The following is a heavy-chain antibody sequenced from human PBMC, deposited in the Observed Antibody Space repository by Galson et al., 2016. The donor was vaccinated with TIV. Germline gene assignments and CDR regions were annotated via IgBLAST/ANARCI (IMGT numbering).Heavy chain of an antibody. Sequence: SVKVSCKASGCTFTNYGISWVRQAPGQGLEWMGWISGYDTNTEYVQKLQDRVTMTKDTSTSTAYMELRSLRYDDTAVYYCARDAPYSSSWSIDYWGQGSLVTDSS. V-gene: IGHV1-18*04. CDR2: ISGYDTNT. CDR3: ARDAPYSSSWSIDY. J-gene: IGHJ4*02. CDR1: GCTFTNYG. D-gene: IGHD6-13*01.